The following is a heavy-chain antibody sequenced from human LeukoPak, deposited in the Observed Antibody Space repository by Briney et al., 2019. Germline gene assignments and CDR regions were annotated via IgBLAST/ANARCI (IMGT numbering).Heavy chain of an antibody. D-gene: IGHD2-21*02. Sequence: GASVKVSCKTSGYTFNNYGINWVRQAPGQGLEWVGWISGYNGNTNYAQKFQGRITMTIDTPTSTGYMESRSLTSDDTAVFYCARYGGGDTWYAHFGMDAWGRGTTVTVSS. CDR2: ISGYNGNT. V-gene: IGHV1-18*01. CDR3: ARYGGGDTWYAHFGMDA. J-gene: IGHJ6*02. CDR1: GYTFNNYG.